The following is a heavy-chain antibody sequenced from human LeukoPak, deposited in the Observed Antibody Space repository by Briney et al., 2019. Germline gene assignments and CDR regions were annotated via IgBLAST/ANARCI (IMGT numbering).Heavy chain of an antibody. Sequence: ASVKVSCKASGYTFTGDYMHWVRPAPGQGLEWMGWINPNSGDTNYAQKFQGRVTMTSDTSISTVYMELSTLRSDDTAVYYCSRTPPSADDYWGQGTLVTVSS. CDR2: INPNSGDT. D-gene: IGHD6-19*01. CDR3: SRTPPSADDY. J-gene: IGHJ4*02. CDR1: GYTFTGDY. V-gene: IGHV1-2*02.